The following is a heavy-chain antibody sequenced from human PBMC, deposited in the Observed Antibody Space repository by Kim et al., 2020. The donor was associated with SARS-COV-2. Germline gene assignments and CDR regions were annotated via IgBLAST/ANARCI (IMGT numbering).Heavy chain of an antibody. CDR3: ARDHDPDSSSMDDSFDI. D-gene: IGHD3-3*01. Sequence: SQTLSLTCAISGDSVSNTNAAWNWVRQTPSRGLEWLGRTYYRSRWYDDYAMSVHGRIAITPDTSMNQVSLHLSSVTPEDTAVYYCARDHDPDSSSMDDSFDIWGQGTMVTVSS. V-gene: IGHV6-1*01. CDR1: GDSVSNTNAA. CDR2: TYYRSRWYD. J-gene: IGHJ3*02.